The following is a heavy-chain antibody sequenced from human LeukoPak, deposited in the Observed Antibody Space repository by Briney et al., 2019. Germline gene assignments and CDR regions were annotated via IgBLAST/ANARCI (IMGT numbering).Heavy chain of an antibody. J-gene: IGHJ4*02. CDR2: FDHEGGET. V-gene: IGHV1-24*01. CDR1: GHTLSELS. D-gene: IGHD1-26*01. Sequence: GSVKVSCKVSGHTLSELSMQWVRQAPGKGVEWMGGFDHEGGETIYAQKFQGRVTLTEDRSTDTTYMELSSLTSDDTAVYYCTMGGRSSGSYWLLASWGQGTLVTVSS. CDR3: TMGGRSSGSYWLLAS.